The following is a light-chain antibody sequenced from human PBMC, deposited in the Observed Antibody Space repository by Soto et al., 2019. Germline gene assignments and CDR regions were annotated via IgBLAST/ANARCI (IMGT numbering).Light chain of an antibody. V-gene: IGLV3-21*02. CDR1: NIESKS. CDR2: VDS. Sequence: SYELTQPPSVSVAPGQTARITCGGNNIESKSVHWYQQRPGQAPVLVIYVDSDRTSGIPDRFSASTSGNTAALTISSVEAGDEADYYCQVWDTISDHYVFGSGTKLTVL. J-gene: IGLJ1*01. CDR3: QVWDTISDHYV.